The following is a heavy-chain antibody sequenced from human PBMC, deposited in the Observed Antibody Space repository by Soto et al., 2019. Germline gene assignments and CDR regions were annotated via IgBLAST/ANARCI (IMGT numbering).Heavy chain of an antibody. J-gene: IGHJ6*02. V-gene: IGHV1-46*01. D-gene: IGHD2-2*01. CDR2: INPSGGST. CDR1: GYTFTSYY. CDR3: ASKGYCSSTSCPYYYYYGMDV. Sequence: GASVKVSCTASGYTFTSYYMHWVRQAPGQGLEWMGIINPSGGSTSYAQKFQGRVTMTRDTSTSTVYMELSSLRSEDTAVYYCASKGYCSSTSCPYYYYYGMDVWGQGTTVTVSS.